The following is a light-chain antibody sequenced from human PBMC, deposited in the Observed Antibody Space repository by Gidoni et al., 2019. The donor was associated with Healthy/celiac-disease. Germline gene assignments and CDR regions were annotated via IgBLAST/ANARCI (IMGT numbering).Light chain of an antibody. CDR1: QSISSW. Sequence: DIQMTQSPSTLSASVGDRVTITCRASQSISSWLAWYQQKPGKAPKLLIYDASSLESGVPSRFSGSGSGTESTLTISSLQPDDFATYYCQQYNSYWTFGQXTKVEIK. CDR2: DAS. J-gene: IGKJ1*01. CDR3: QQYNSYWT. V-gene: IGKV1-5*01.